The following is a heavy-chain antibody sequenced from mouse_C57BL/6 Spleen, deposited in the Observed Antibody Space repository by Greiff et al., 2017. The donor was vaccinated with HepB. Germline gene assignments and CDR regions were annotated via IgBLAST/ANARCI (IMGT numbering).Heavy chain of an antibody. Sequence: EVKVVESGGGLVQPGGSLKLSCAASGFTFSDYGMAWVRQAPRKGPEWVAFISNLAYSIYYADTVTGRFTISRENAKNTRYLEMSSLRSEDTAMYDCPRQGVIYYDYDWYFDVWGTGTTVTVSS. CDR3: PRQGVIYYDYDWYFDV. CDR1: GFTFSDYG. D-gene: IGHD2-4*01. CDR2: ISNLAYSI. V-gene: IGHV5-15*01. J-gene: IGHJ1*03.